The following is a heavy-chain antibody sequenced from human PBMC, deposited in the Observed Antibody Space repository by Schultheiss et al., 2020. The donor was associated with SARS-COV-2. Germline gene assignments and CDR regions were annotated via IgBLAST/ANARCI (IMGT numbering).Heavy chain of an antibody. D-gene: IGHD3-22*01. CDR2: INHSGST. V-gene: IGHV4-34*01. Sequence: SETLSLTCAVYGGSFSGYYWSWIRQPPGKGLEWIGEINHSGSTYYNPSLKSRVTISVDTSKNQFSLKLSSVTAADTAVYYCARHGKYYYDSSGIRNWFDPWGQGTLVTVSS. CDR3: ARHGKYYYDSSGIRNWFDP. J-gene: IGHJ5*02. CDR1: GGSFSGYY.